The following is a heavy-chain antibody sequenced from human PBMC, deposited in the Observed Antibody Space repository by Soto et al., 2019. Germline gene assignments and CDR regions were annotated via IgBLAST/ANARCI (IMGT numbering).Heavy chain of an antibody. V-gene: IGHV1-18*01. J-gene: IGHJ3*02. CDR3: ARDRGHCSCGSGLDAFDI. D-gene: IGHD2-15*01. CDR2: ISAYNGNT. Sequence: QVQLVQSGAEVKKPGASVKVSCKASGYTFTSYGISWVRQAPGQGLEWMGWISAYNGNTNYAQKLQGRVTMTTDTPTSTAYMELRSLRSDDTAVYYCARDRGHCSCGSGLDAFDIWGQGTMVTVSS. CDR1: GYTFTSYG.